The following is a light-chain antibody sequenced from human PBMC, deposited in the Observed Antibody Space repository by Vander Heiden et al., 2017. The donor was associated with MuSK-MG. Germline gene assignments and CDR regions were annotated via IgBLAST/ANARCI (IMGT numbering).Light chain of an antibody. CDR1: QSVSSN. CDR2: GAS. Sequence: IVMTQSPATLSVSPGERATLSSRASQSVSSNLAWYQQKPGQAPRLLIYGASTRATGIPARFSGSGSVTEFTLTISSRQSEDFAVYYCQQKYNWPPLTFGQGTQLEIK. CDR3: QQKYNWPPLT. V-gene: IGKV3-15*01. J-gene: IGKJ5*01.